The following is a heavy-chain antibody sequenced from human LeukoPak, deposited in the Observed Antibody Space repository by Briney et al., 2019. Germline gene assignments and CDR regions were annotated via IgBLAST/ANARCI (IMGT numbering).Heavy chain of an antibody. Sequence: GGSLRLSCAASGFTFRNHDMHWVRQAPGKGLEWVALIASDGNDNYFADSVNGRFSISRDNSMNTLYLQMNNLRPEDTAVYFCAKAAVVTVTHVWSWGPKPGKKYYNGLDVWGQGTTVIVSS. J-gene: IGHJ6*02. CDR3: AKAAVVTVTHVWSWGPKPGKKYYNGLDV. CDR2: IASDGNDN. V-gene: IGHV3-30*18. CDR1: GFTFRNHD. D-gene: IGHD3-10*01.